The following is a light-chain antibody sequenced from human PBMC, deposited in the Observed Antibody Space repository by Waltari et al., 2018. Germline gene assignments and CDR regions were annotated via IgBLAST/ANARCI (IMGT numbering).Light chain of an antibody. Sequence: QSVLTQPPSVSGAPGQTVTISCPGSTPNIRAPYDVPWYQPFPGTVPKLLIYTNNNRPSGVPDRFSASRSGTSASLAITGLQAEDEADYYCQSYDTTLTGSVVFGGGTKLIVL. CDR3: QSYDTTLTGSVV. CDR1: TPNIRAPYD. CDR2: TNN. J-gene: IGLJ2*01. V-gene: IGLV1-40*01.